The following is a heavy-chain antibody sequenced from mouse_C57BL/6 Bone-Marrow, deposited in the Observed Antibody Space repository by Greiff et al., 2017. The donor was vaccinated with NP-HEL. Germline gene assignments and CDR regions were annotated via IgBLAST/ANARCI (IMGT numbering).Heavy chain of an antibody. D-gene: IGHD2-10*01. CDR2: INYDGSST. CDR1: GFTFSDYY. J-gene: IGHJ2*01. V-gene: IGHV5-16*01. CDR3: VRDGGLLDY. Sequence: EVKLMESEGGLVQPGSSMKLSCTASGFTFSDYYMAWVRQVPEKGLEWVANINYDGSSTYYLDSLKSRFIISRDNAKNILYLQMSSLKSEDTATYYCVRDGGLLDYWGQGTTLTVSS.